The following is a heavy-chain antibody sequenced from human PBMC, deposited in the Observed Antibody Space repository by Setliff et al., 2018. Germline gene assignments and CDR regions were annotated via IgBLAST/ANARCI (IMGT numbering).Heavy chain of an antibody. Sequence: LRLSCAASGFTFSTYTINWIRQAPGKGLEWVSTISSRSSHIYYVDSVKGRFTISRDNAKNSLYLQMNSLRAEDTAVYYCASGHRYGYLFEYWGQGTLVTVSS. CDR2: ISSRSSHI. CDR1: GFTFSTYT. CDR3: ASGHRYGYLFEY. J-gene: IGHJ4*02. D-gene: IGHD5-18*01. V-gene: IGHV3-21*04.